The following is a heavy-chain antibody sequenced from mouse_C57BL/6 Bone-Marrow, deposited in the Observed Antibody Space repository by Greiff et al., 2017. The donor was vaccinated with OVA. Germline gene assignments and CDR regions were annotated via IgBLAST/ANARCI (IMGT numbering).Heavy chain of an antibody. J-gene: IGHJ2*01. V-gene: IGHV1-64*01. Sequence: QVQLKQPGAELVKPGASVKLSCKASGYTFTSYWMHWVKQRPGQGLEWIGMIHPNSGSTNYNEKFKSKATLTVDKSSSTAYMQLSSLTSEDSAVYYCARCELYYDRRLYFDYWGQGTTLTVSS. D-gene: IGHD2-4*01. CDR3: ARCELYYDRRLYFDY. CDR1: GYTFTSYW. CDR2: IHPNSGST.